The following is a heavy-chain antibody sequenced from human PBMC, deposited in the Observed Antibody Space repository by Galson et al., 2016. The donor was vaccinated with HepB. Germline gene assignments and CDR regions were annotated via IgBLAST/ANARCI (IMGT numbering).Heavy chain of an antibody. CDR2: IYWNDDK. CDR3: ALSYGGTYPFDY. J-gene: IGHJ4*02. CDR1: GFSLSTSGVG. D-gene: IGHD4-23*01. V-gene: IGHV2-5*01. Sequence: PALVKPTQTLTLTCTFSGFSLSTSGVGVGWIRQPPGKALEWFALIYWNDDKRYSPSLKSRLTITKDTSKHQVVLTMTNMDPVDTATYYCALSYGGTYPFDYWGPGTLVTVSS.